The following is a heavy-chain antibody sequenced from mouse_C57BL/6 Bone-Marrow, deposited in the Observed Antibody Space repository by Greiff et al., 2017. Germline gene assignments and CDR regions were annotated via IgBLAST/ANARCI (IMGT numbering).Heavy chain of an antibody. CDR3: ARKNTLYYGEGY. Sequence: QVQLQQSGAELVKPGASVKLSCKASGYTFTSYWMQWVKQRPGQGLEWIGEIDPSDSYTNYNQKFKGKATLTVDTSSSTAYMQLSSLTSEDSAVYYCARKNTLYYGEGYWGQGTTLTVST. CDR2: IDPSDSYT. CDR1: GYTFTSYW. D-gene: IGHD1-1*01. J-gene: IGHJ2*01. V-gene: IGHV1-50*01.